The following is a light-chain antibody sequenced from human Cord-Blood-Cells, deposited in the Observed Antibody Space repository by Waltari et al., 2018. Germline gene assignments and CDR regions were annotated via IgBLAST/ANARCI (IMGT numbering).Light chain of an antibody. J-gene: IGKJ4*01. Sequence: EIVLTQSPATLSLSPGERATLSCRASQSVSSYLAWYQQKPGQAPRLLIYYASNRATGIPARFSGSGSGTDSTLTISSLEPEDFAVYYCQQRSNWPPLTFGGGTKVEIK. CDR3: QQRSNWPPLT. CDR2: YAS. CDR1: QSVSSY. V-gene: IGKV3-11*01.